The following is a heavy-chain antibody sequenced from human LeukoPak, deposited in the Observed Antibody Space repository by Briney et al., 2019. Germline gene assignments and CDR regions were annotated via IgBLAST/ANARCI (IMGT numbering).Heavy chain of an antibody. CDR1: VGSSSGYY. D-gene: IGHD1-14*01. Sequence: PSETLSLTCAVYVGSSSGYYWSWIRQPPGKGLECIGEINHTGSTNYNPSLKSRVTISVDTSKNQFSLKLSSVTAADTAVYYCARVPRITARYMDVWGKGTTVTVSS. J-gene: IGHJ6*03. CDR2: INHTGST. V-gene: IGHV4-34*01. CDR3: ARVPRITARYMDV.